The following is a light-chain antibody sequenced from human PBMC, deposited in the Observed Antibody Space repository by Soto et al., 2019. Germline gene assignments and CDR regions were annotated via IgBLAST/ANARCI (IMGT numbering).Light chain of an antibody. CDR2: LNSDGSH. CDR3: QTWGTGILV. Sequence: QSVLTQSPSASASLGASVKLTCTLSSGHSSYAIAWHQQQPEKGPRYLMKLNSDGSHSKGDGIPDRISGSSSEAERYLTISSLQSEDEADYYCQTWGTGILVFGTGTKLTVL. J-gene: IGLJ1*01. V-gene: IGLV4-69*01. CDR1: SGHSSYA.